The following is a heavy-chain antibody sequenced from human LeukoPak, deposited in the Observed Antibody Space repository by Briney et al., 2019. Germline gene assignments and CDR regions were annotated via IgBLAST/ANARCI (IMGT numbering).Heavy chain of an antibody. CDR1: GGSISSGSYY. J-gene: IGHJ4*02. CDR2: IYTSGST. D-gene: IGHD6-19*01. V-gene: IGHV4-61*02. Sequence: PSETLSLTCTVSGGSISSGSYYWSWIRQPAGKGLEWIGRIYTSGSTNYNPSLKSRVTISVDTSKNQFSLKLSSVTAADTAVYYCAREASPQWLVLEGYYFDYWGQGTLVTVSS. CDR3: AREASPQWLVLEGYYFDY.